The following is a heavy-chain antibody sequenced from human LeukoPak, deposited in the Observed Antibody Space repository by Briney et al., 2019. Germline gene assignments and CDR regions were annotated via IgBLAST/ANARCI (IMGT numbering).Heavy chain of an antibody. CDR3: ARSGGMVRGGAYAKYYYYYYMDV. CDR1: GYTFTSYD. CDR2: MNPNSSNT. Sequence: ASVKVSCKASGYTFTSYDINWVRQATGQGLERMGWMNPNSSNTGYAQKFQGRVTITRNTSISTAYMELSSLRSEDTAVYYCARSGGMVRGGAYAKYYYYYYMDVWGKGTTVTVSS. V-gene: IGHV1-8*03. J-gene: IGHJ6*03. D-gene: IGHD3-10*01.